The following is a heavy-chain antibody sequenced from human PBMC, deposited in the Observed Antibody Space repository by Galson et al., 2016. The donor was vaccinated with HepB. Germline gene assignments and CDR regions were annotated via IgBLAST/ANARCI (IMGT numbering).Heavy chain of an antibody. Sequence: SLRLSCAAYEFTASSNYLNWIRQAPGKGLEWVSAIYSGGSTHYADSVKGRFTISRDNSKNTVYLEMKSLRAEDTAVYHCARALSGWDGFDYWGQGTLGIVSS. J-gene: IGHJ4*02. CDR3: ARALSGWDGFDY. D-gene: IGHD6-19*01. CDR2: IYSGGST. V-gene: IGHV3-53*01. CDR1: EFTASSNY.